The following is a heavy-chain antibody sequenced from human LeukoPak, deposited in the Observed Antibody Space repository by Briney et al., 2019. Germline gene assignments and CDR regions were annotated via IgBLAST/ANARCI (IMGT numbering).Heavy chain of an antibody. CDR3: VRGTGY. Sequence: GGSLRLSCSVSGFTFSTYVMHWVRQAPGQGLEYVSAISSNGDNTYYADSVKGRFTISRDNSKNTLYLQMSSLRADDTDVYYCVRGTGYWGQGTLVTVSS. V-gene: IGHV3-64D*06. CDR1: GFTFSTYV. J-gene: IGHJ4*02. CDR2: ISSNGDNT.